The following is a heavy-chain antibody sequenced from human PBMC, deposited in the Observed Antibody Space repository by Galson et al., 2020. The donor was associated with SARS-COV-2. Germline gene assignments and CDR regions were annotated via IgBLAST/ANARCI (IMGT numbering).Heavy chain of an antibody. CDR2: INPSGGRL. J-gene: IGHJ4*02. V-gene: IGHV1-46*01. D-gene: IGHD6-13*01. CDR1: GYTFTSYY. Sequence: ASVKVSCKASGYTFTSYYMHWVRQAPGQGLEWMGIINPSGGRLTYAQKFQGRVTMTRDTSTSTVYMELSSLRSDDTAVYYCARSTAAGSYFFDYWGQGTLVTGSS. CDR3: ARSTAAGSYFFDY.